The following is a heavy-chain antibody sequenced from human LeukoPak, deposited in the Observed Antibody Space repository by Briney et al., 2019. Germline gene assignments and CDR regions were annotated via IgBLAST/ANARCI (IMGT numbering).Heavy chain of an antibody. CDR2: INHSGST. V-gene: IGHV4-34*01. D-gene: IGHD3-3*01. J-gene: IGHJ4*02. Sequence: SETLSLTCTVSGGSISSYYWSWIRQPPGKGLEWIGEINHSGSTNYNPSLKSRVTISVDTSKNQFSLKLSSVTAADTAVYYCARITIFGVVIIHHYFDYWGQGTLVTVSS. CDR1: GGSISSYY. CDR3: ARITIFGVVIIHHYFDY.